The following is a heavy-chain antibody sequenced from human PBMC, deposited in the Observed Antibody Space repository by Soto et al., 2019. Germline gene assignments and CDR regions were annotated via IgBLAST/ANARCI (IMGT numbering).Heavy chain of an antibody. V-gene: IGHV1-18*01. CDR3: ARNFNGSGWLREINYFDY. Sequence: GASVKVSCKASGYTFTSYGISWVRQAPGQGLEWMGWISAYNGNTNYAQKLQGRVTMTTDTSTSTAYMELRSLRSDDTAVYYCARNFNGSGWLREINYFDYWGQGTLVTVSS. J-gene: IGHJ4*02. D-gene: IGHD6-19*01. CDR2: ISAYNGNT. CDR1: GYTFTSYG.